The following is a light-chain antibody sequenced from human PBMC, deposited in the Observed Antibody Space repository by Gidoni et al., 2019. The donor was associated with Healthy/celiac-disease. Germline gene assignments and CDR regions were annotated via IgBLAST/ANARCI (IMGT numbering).Light chain of an antibody. J-gene: IGKJ1*01. CDR3: QRYNNWPPWT. CDR1: QSVSSN. CDR2: GAS. V-gene: IGKV3-15*01. Sequence: EIVLTQSPPTLSVSPGERATLSCRTSQSVSSNLSCYQQKPGQAPRLLIYGASTRATGIPARFSGSVSGTEFTLTISSLQTKDFAVYYCQRYNNWPPWTFGQGTKVEIK.